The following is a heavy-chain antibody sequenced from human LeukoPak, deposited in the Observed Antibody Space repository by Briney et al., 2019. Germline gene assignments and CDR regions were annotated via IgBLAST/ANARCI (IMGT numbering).Heavy chain of an antibody. D-gene: IGHD3-9*01. CDR2: ITPNSGGT. V-gene: IGHV1-2*02. CDR1: GYTLTGYY. CDR3: ARVLRYFDWSAGDY. Sequence: SVKVSCKASGYTLTGYYMHWVRQAHEQGLEWMGWITPNSGGTNYAQKFQGRVTMTRDSSISTAYMELSRLRSDDTAVYYCARVLRYFDWSAGDYWGQGTLVTVSS. J-gene: IGHJ4*02.